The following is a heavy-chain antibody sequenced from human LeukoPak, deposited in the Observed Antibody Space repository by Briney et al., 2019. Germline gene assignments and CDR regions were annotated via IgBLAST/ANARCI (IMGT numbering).Heavy chain of an antibody. D-gene: IGHD3-22*01. Sequence: GGSLRLSCAASGFTVSSNYMSWVRQAPGKGLEWVSVIYSGGSTYYADSVKDRFSISRDNSKNTLYLQMNSLRAEDTAVYYCARDLNSYDSSASGHWGQGTLVTVSS. CDR2: IYSGGST. CDR3: ARDLNSYDSSASGH. V-gene: IGHV3-53*01. CDR1: GFTVSSNY. J-gene: IGHJ4*02.